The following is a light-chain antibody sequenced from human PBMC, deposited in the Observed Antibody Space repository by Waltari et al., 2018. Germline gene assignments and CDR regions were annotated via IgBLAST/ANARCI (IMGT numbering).Light chain of an antibody. CDR2: SNK. J-gene: IGLJ1*01. CDR3: AAWDDILKGHV. CDR1: SSNIGSNL. Sequence: QSVLTQPPSASGTPGQRVIISCSGRSSNIGSNLVNWYQQLPGTAPKLLIYSNKQRPSGVPDRFSGSKSGTSVSLAISGLQSEDEADYYCAAWDDILKGHVFGSGTKVAVL. V-gene: IGLV1-44*01.